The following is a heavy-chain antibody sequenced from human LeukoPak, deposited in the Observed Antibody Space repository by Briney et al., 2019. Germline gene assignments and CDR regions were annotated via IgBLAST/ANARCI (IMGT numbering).Heavy chain of an antibody. Sequence: SVKVSCKASGYTFTSYDINWVRQATGQGLEWMGWMNPNSGNTGYAQKFQGRVTMTRNTSISTAYMELSSLRSEDTAVYYCARDEGGYYYDSSGSDYWGQGTLVTVSS. V-gene: IGHV1-8*01. CDR1: GYTFTSYD. J-gene: IGHJ4*02. CDR2: MNPNSGNT. CDR3: ARDEGGYYYDSSGSDY. D-gene: IGHD3-22*01.